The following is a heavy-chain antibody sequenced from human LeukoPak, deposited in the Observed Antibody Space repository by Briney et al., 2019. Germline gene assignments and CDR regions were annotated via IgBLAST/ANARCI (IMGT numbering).Heavy chain of an antibody. Sequence: ASVKVSCKASGYTFTSYYMHWVRQAPGQGLEWMGIINPSGGSTSYAQKFQGRVTMTRDTSTSTVYMELSSLRSEDTAVYYCARDPNPTYYYDSSGYLFDYWGQGTLVTVPS. V-gene: IGHV1-46*01. D-gene: IGHD3-22*01. CDR3: ARDPNPTYYYDSSGYLFDY. CDR1: GYTFTSYY. CDR2: INPSGGST. J-gene: IGHJ4*02.